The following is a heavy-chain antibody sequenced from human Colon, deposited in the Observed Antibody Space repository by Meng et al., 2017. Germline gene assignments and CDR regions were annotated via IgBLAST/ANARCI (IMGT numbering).Heavy chain of an antibody. V-gene: IGHV4-38-2*01. J-gene: IGHJ4*02. CDR1: GYSITGSYN. CDR3: ARGRSNWRIIDY. CDR2: IYQSGNT. D-gene: IGHD1-1*01. Sequence: SETLSLTCAVSGYSITGSYNWGWIRQSPGKGLEWIGSIYQSGNTYYNPSLKSRVTMSIDTSKNQFSLELSSVTAADTAVYYCARGRSNWRIIDYWGQGTLVTVSS.